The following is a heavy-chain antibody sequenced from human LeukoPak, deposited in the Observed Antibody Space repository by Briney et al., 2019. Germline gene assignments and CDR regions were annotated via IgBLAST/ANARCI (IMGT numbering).Heavy chain of an antibody. V-gene: IGHV3-9*01. Sequence: PGRSLRLSCAASGFTFDDYAMHWVRQAPGKGLEWVSGIGWNSGGIVYADSVKGRFTISRDNAKNSLYLQMNSLGAEDTAFYYCARGTALQDYWGQGTLVTVSS. CDR2: IGWNSGGI. D-gene: IGHD2-2*02. J-gene: IGHJ4*02. CDR3: ARGTALQDY. CDR1: GFTFDDYA.